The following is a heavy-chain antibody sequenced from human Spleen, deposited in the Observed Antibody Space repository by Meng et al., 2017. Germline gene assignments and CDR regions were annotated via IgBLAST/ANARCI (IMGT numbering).Heavy chain of an antibody. D-gene: IGHD3-10*01. J-gene: IGHJ6*02. CDR2: INTDASFT. V-gene: IGHV3-74*03. Sequence: GGSLRLSCAASGFTFSSYNMHWVRQTPGEGLVWVSRINTDASFTTYADSVKGRFTISKDISKNTLYLQMNNLRAEDTAVYYCAREAITMLRGLIIDNYNGMDVWGQGTTVTVSS. CDR3: AREAITMLRGLIIDNYNGMDV. CDR1: GFTFSSYN.